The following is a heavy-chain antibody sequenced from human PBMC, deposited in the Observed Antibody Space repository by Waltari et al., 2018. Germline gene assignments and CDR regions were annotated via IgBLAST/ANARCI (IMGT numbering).Heavy chain of an antibody. J-gene: IGHJ1*01. CDR1: GYTFTGYY. CDR2: INPNRGGT. V-gene: IGHV1-2*02. D-gene: IGHD3-10*01. CDR3: ARDSLWAGRYFQH. Sequence: QVQLVHSGAEVKKPGASVKVSCKASGYTFTGYYMHWVRQAPGQGLEWMGWINPNRGGTNYAQKFQGRVTMTRDTSISTAYMELSRLRSDDTAVYYCARDSLWAGRYFQHWGQGTLVTVSS.